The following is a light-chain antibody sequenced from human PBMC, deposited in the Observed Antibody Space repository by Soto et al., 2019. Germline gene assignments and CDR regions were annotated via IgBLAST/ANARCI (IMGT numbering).Light chain of an antibody. CDR2: WAS. CDR3: QQYYSPPHT. CDR1: QSVLYSSNNNNY. V-gene: IGKV4-1*01. Sequence: DIVMTQSPDSLAVSLGERATINCKSSQSVLYSSNNNNYLAWYQHKPGQPPKLLIYWASTRESGVPDRFSGSGSGTAFTLTIGSLQAEDVAVYYCQQYYSPPHTFGQGTKVDIK. J-gene: IGKJ1*01.